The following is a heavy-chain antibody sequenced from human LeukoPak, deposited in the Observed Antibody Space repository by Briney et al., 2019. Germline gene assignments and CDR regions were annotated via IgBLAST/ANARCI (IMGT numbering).Heavy chain of an antibody. V-gene: IGHV1-46*01. CDR3: AREGQGITMIVVGLDV. J-gene: IGHJ6*04. Sequence: ASVKVSCKASGYTFTSYYMHWVRQAPGQGLEWMGIINPSGGSTSYAQKFQGRVTMTRDTSTSTVYMELSSLRSEDTAVYYCAREGQGITMIVVGLDVWGKGTTVTVSS. D-gene: IGHD3-22*01. CDR1: GYTFTSYY. CDR2: INPSGGST.